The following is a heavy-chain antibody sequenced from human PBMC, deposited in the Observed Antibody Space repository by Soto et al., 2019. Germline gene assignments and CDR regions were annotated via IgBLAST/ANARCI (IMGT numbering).Heavy chain of an antibody. Sequence: GGSLRLSCAASGFTFSSYAMSWVRQAPGKGLEWVSAISGSGGSTYYADSVKGRFTISRDNSKNTLYLQMNSLRAEDTAVYYCASDIVVVVAADSQAYWGQGTLVTVSS. CDR2: ISGSGGST. J-gene: IGHJ4*02. CDR3: ASDIVVVVAADSQAY. V-gene: IGHV3-23*01. CDR1: GFTFSSYA. D-gene: IGHD2-15*01.